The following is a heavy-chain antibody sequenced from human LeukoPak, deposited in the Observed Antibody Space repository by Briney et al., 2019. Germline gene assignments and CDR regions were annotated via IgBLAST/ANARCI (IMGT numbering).Heavy chain of an antibody. Sequence: SETLSLTCTVSGDSISSGHYYWSWIRQHPGKGLEWIGYIYYSGNTYYNPSLKSRVIISLATSKNQFSLKLTSVTAADTAVYYCAREVREGYFDYWGQGTLVTVSS. CDR1: GDSISSGHYY. J-gene: IGHJ4*02. V-gene: IGHV4-31*03. CDR2: IYYSGNT. CDR3: AREVREGYFDY. D-gene: IGHD3-10*01.